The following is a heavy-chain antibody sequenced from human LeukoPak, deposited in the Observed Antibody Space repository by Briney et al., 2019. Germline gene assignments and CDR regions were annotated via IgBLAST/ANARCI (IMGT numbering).Heavy chain of an antibody. CDR2: ISASGGST. J-gene: IGHJ4*02. CDR3: AKDGVVVPTVIVVVAYFDY. CDR1: GFTFSSYA. D-gene: IGHD3-22*01. Sequence: PGGSLTLSCAASGFTFSSYAMSWVRQAPGKGLEWVSAISASGGSTYYADSVKGRFTISRDNSKNTLYLQMNSLRAEDTAVYYCAKDGVVVPTVIVVVAYFDYWGQGTLVTVSS. V-gene: IGHV3-23*01.